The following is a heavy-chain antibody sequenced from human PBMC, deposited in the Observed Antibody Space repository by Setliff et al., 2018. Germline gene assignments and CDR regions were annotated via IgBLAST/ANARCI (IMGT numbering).Heavy chain of an antibody. CDR2: IKSKTDGGTT. CDR3: TTEQGIAARPEFDY. J-gene: IGHJ4*02. V-gene: IGHV3-15*01. Sequence: GESLKISCAASGFTFSNAWMSWVRQAPGKGLEWVGRIKSKTDGGTTDYAAPVKGRFTISRDDSKNTLYLQMNSLKTEDTAVYYCTTEQGIAARPEFDYWGQGTLVTAPQ. D-gene: IGHD6-6*01. CDR1: GFTFSNAW.